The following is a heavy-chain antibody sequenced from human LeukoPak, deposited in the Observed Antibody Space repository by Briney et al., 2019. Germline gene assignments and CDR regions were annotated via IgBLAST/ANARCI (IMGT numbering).Heavy chain of an antibody. Sequence: PGGSLRLSCAASGFTFSSYAMSWVRQAPGKGLEWVSAISGGGGSTYYTDSVKGRFTISRDSSKITLYLQLSNLRAEDTAVYYCAKIGMQQWLEYYFDYWGQGTLVTVSS. CDR2: ISGGGGST. D-gene: IGHD6-19*01. CDR3: AKIGMQQWLEYYFDY. J-gene: IGHJ4*02. CDR1: GFTFSSYA. V-gene: IGHV3-23*01.